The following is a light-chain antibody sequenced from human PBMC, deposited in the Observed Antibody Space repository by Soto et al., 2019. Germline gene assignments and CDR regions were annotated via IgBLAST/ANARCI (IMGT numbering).Light chain of an antibody. J-gene: IGLJ2*01. CDR3: QTWDTGARVV. CDR2: LSSDGSH. Sequence: QPVLTQSPSASASLGASVKLTCTLSSGHSSYAIAWHQQQPEKGPRYLMKLSSDGSHSKGDGIPDRFSGSSSGAERYLTISGLQSEDEADYYCQTWDTGARVVCGGGTKLTVL. CDR1: SGHSSYA. V-gene: IGLV4-69*01.